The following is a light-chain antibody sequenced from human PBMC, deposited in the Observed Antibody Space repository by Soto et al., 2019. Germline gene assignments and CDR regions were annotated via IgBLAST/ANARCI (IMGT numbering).Light chain of an antibody. V-gene: IGLV2-23*02. CDR3: CSYAGSSTFFV. CDR1: SSDVGSYNL. J-gene: IGLJ1*01. Sequence: QSALTQPASVSWSPGQSITISCTGTSSDVGSYNLVSWYQQHPGKAPKLMIYEVSKWPSGVSNRFSGSKSGNTASLTISGFQAGDEAVYYCCSYAGSSTFFVFGTGTRVTVL. CDR2: EVS.